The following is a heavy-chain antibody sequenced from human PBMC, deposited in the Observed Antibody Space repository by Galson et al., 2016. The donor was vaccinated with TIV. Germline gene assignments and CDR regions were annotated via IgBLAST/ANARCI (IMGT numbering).Heavy chain of an antibody. J-gene: IGHJ2*01. Sequence: LRLSCAASGFTFGSYALHWVRQAPGKGLEWITYIHSSGNTNYNPSLKSRVTISLDTSKNQFSLNLTSVTAADTAMYYFARGIMVRGVALHWFFDLWGRGTLVTVSP. D-gene: IGHD3-10*01. CDR3: ARGIMVRGVALHWFFDL. CDR1: GFTFGSYA. CDR2: IHSSGNT. V-gene: IGHV4-59*13.